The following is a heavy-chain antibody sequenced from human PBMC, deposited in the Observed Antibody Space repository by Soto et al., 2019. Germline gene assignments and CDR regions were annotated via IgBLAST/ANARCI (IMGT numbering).Heavy chain of an antibody. CDR3: ARLGKHFDFWSGYYYYYRDV. V-gene: IGHV5-51*01. CDR1: GYSFTSYW. Sequence: PGESLKISCKGSGYSFTSYWIGWVRQMPGKGLEWMGIIYPGDSDTRYSPSFQGQVTISADKSISTAYLQWSSLKASDTAMYYCARLGKHFDFWSGYYYYYRDVWGKGTTLTVSS. CDR2: IYPGDSDT. D-gene: IGHD3-3*01. J-gene: IGHJ6*03.